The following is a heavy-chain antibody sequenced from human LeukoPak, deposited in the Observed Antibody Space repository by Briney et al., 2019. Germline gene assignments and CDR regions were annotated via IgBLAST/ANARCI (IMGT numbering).Heavy chain of an antibody. V-gene: IGHV3-7*05. CDR2: IKPDGSQK. J-gene: IGHJ5*02. Sequence: GGSLRLSCTASGFTFSTYCMSWVRQSPGKGLELVANIKPDGSQKYYVNSLRGRFNISRDNAKNSLYLQLNSLRAEDTAVYYCSRVEVAAAAGTSWGEGTLVTVSS. CDR1: GFTFSTYC. D-gene: IGHD6-13*01. CDR3: SRVEVAAAAGTS.